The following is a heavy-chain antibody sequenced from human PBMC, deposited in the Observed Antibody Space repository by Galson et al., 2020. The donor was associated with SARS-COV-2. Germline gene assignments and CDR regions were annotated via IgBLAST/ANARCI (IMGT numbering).Heavy chain of an antibody. J-gene: IGHJ4*02. Sequence: SETLSLTCSVSGGSINTGSYYWRWLRQPAGKGLEWIGRIWTSGGTNYNPSLKSRVTISVDTSKNQFSLSLNSVTAADTAVYYCARESRWDLYFDSWGQGTLVTVSS. V-gene: IGHV4-61*02. CDR2: IWTSGGT. D-gene: IGHD1-26*01. CDR3: ARESRWDLYFDS. CDR1: GGSINTGSYY.